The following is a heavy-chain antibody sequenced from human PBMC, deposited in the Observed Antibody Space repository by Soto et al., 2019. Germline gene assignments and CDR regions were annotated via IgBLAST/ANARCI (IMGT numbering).Heavy chain of an antibody. D-gene: IGHD3-10*01. CDR3: ARAGTIMVRGVIRGWFSS. V-gene: IGHV4-59*01. Sequence: SETPSLTCTVPGGSISSYYWSWIRQPPGKGLEWIGYIYYSGSTNYNPSLKSRVTISVDTSKNQFSLKLSSVTAADTAVYYCARAGTIMVRGVIRGWFSSSGRGSLVTVSS. CDR1: GGSISSYY. J-gene: IGHJ5*01. CDR2: IYYSGST.